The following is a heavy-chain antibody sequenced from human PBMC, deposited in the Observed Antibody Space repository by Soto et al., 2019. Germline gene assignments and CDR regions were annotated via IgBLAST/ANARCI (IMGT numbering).Heavy chain of an antibody. D-gene: IGHD2-15*01. V-gene: IGHV4-30-4*01. CDR1: GGSISSGDPC. Sequence: PSETLSLTCTVSGGSISSGDPCWSWIRQPPGEGLEWIGYIYYSGITYYNPSLKSRVTISVDTPKTRFSLKLTSVTAADTAVYYCARQIGYCSGGSCYSGNGHWFDPWGQGTLVTVSS. J-gene: IGHJ5*02. CDR3: ARQIGYCSGGSCYSGNGHWFDP. CDR2: IYYSGIT.